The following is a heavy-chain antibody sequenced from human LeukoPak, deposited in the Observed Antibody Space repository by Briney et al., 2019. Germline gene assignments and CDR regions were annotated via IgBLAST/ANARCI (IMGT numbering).Heavy chain of an antibody. V-gene: IGHV3-23*01. CDR1: GFTFSSSA. CDR2: FSASGGRT. Sequence: GGSLRLSCAASGFTFSSSAMSWVRQAPGKGLEWVSGFSASGGRTFYADSVKGRFTISRDNSKNTLYLQMNSLRAEDTAVFYCTKHFTQSAVYHMDVWGKGTTVTVSS. J-gene: IGHJ6*03. CDR3: TKHFTQSAVYHMDV. D-gene: IGHD3-3*02.